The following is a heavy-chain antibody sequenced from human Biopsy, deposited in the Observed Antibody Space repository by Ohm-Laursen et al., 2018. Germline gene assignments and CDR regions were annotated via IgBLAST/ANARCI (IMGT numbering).Heavy chain of an antibody. V-gene: IGHV1-18*01. Sequence: ASVKVSCKTLGYTYSDYGVSWVRQAPGQGLEWMGWISGLNGIKTSASKFQGRLTMTTDRSASTAYMGLRGLRSDDTAVYYCTRDLQTRAETFDSWGQGTLVIVSS. CDR2: ISGLNGIK. J-gene: IGHJ5*01. CDR1: GYTYSDYG. CDR3: TRDLQTRAETFDS.